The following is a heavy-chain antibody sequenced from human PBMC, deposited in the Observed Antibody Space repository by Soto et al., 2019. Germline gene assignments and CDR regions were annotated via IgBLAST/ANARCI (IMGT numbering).Heavy chain of an antibody. J-gene: IGHJ6*02. CDR2: IIPILGIA. Sequence: QVQLVQSGAEVKKPGSSVKVSCKASGGTFSSYTISWVRQAPGQGLEWMGRIIPILGIANYAQKFQGRVTITADKSTSTADMEVSSLRSEDAAVYYCARAGSSSWSNGMDVWGQGTTVTVSS. V-gene: IGHV1-69*02. D-gene: IGHD6-13*01. CDR3: ARAGSSSWSNGMDV. CDR1: GGTFSSYT.